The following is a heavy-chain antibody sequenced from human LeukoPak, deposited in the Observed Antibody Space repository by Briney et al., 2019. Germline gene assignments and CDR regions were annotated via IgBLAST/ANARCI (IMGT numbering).Heavy chain of an antibody. CDR2: ITHSGRT. CDR1: GGSLSNYY. D-gene: IGHD4-17*01. V-gene: IGHV4-34*01. Sequence: SETLSLTCAVYGGSLSNYYWSWVRQPPGKGLEWIGEITHSGRTNYNPSLKSRVTISLDTSKNHFSLRLTSVAAADTAVYYCAPXXGDYSDFDSWSQGALVTVSS. CDR3: APXXGDYSDFDS. J-gene: IGHJ4*02.